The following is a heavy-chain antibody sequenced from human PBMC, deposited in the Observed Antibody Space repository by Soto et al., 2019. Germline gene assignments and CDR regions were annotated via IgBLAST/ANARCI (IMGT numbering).Heavy chain of an antibody. CDR2: IDPSDSYT. Sequence: EVQLVQSGAEVKKPGESLRVSCKASGYGFTNYWISWLRQVPGKGLEWVGKIDPSDSYTYFSPSFEGHVTISVDMSLATAYVHWSSLKASDTAMYFCARHGYNGFDVWGQGTMVTISS. CDR1: GYGFTNYW. D-gene: IGHD5-18*01. CDR3: ARHGYNGFDV. V-gene: IGHV5-10-1*03. J-gene: IGHJ3*01.